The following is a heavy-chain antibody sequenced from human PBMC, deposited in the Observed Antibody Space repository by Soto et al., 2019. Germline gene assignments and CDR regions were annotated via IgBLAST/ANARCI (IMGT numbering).Heavy chain of an antibody. D-gene: IGHD6-19*01. J-gene: IGHJ4*02. V-gene: IGHV3-30*03. CDR3: GRVAERIYFDY. CDR2: ISYDGSNK. CDR1: GFTFSSYG. Sequence: QVQLVESGGGVVQPGRSLRLSCAASGFTFSSYGMHWVRQAPGKGLEWVAVISYDGSNKYYADSVKGRFTISRDNSKNTLYLQMNSLRAEDTAVYDCGRVAERIYFDYWGQGTLVTVSS.